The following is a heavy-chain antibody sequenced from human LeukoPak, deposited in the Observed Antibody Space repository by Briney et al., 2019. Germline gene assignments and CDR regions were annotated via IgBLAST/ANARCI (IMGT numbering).Heavy chain of an antibody. V-gene: IGHV3-9*01. CDR3: ARAPEGATDYYYYYYMDV. CDR1: GFTFDDYA. CDR2: ISWNSGSI. J-gene: IGHJ6*03. D-gene: IGHD1-26*01. Sequence: GGSLRLSCAASGFTFDDYAMHWVRQAPGKGLEWVSGISWNSGSIGYADSEKGRFTISRDNAKNSLYLQMNSLRAEDTAVYYCARAPEGATDYYYYYYMDVWGKGTTVTVSS.